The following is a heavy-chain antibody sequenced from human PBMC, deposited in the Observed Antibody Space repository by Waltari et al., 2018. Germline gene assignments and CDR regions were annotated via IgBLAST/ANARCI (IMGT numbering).Heavy chain of an antibody. J-gene: IGHJ4*02. V-gene: IGHV3-21*01. Sequence: EVQLAESGGGLVKPGGSLRLSCAASGFTFNVYTMNWVRQAPGKGLGWVSSISSSSTYIDYAESVKGRFTISRDNAKNSLYLQMNSLRAEDTAVYYCARDSPEWGSPSCLDYWGQGTLVTVSS. CDR2: ISSSSTYI. CDR3: ARDSPEWGSPSCLDY. D-gene: IGHD2-2*01. CDR1: GFTFNVYT.